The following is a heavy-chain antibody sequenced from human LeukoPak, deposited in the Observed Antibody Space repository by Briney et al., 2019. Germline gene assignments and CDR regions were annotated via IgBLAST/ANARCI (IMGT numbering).Heavy chain of an antibody. CDR2: IYPADSDI. D-gene: IGHD2-15*01. J-gene: IGHJ5*02. Sequence: GESLKISCKGSGYSITSYWIAWVRQMPGKGLEWMGMIYPADSDIRYSPSFQGQVTILADKSISTAYLQWSSLKASDTAMYYCARQEYCSGGSCYTWFDPWGQGTLVTVSS. CDR1: GYSITSYW. CDR3: ARQEYCSGGSCYTWFDP. V-gene: IGHV5-51*01.